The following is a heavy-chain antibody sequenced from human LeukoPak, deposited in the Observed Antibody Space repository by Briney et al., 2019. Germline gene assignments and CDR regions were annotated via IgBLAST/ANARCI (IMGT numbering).Heavy chain of an antibody. CDR1: GFTFNSYA. CDR2: ISSNGRRT. Sequence: PGGSLRLSCSASGFTFNSYAMHWVRLAPGKGLEYVSAISSNGRRTFYADSVKGRFTISRDNSRSTLYLQMSSLRTEDTAVYHCVKDRDSGYDSLDYWGQGTLVTVSS. D-gene: IGHD5-12*01. CDR3: VKDRDSGYDSLDY. V-gene: IGHV3-64D*06. J-gene: IGHJ4*02.